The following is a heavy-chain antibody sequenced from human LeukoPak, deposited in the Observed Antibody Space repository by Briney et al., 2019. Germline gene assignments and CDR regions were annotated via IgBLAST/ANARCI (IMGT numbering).Heavy chain of an antibody. CDR1: GGSFNGYY. Sequence: PSETLSLTCAVYGGSFNGYYWSWIRQPPGKGLEWIGEINHSGSTNYNPSLKSRVTISVDTSKNQFSLKLSSVTAADTAVYYCARGAWYYYDSSGYIDYWGQGTQVTVSS. CDR3: ARGAWYYYDSSGYIDY. CDR2: INHSGST. V-gene: IGHV4-34*01. D-gene: IGHD3-22*01. J-gene: IGHJ4*02.